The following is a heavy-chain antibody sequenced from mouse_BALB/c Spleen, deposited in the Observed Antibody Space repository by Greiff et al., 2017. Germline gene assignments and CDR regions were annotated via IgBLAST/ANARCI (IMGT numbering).Heavy chain of an antibody. V-gene: IGHV1-7*01. J-gene: IGHJ4*01. CDR1: GYTFTSYW. Sequence: QVQLQQSGAELAKPGASVKMSCKASGYTFTSYWMHWVKQRPGQGLDWIGYINPSTGYTEYNQKFKDKATLTADKSSSTAYMQLSSLTSEDSAVYYCARYDGYYAMDYWGQGTSVTVAS. CDR3: ARYDGYYAMDY. D-gene: IGHD2-14*01. CDR2: INPSTGYT.